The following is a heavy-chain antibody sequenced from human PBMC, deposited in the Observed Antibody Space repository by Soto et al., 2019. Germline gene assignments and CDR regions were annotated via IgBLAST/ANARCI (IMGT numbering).Heavy chain of an antibody. CDR1: GGSMSFYS. D-gene: IGHD6-19*01. V-gene: IGHV4-59*01. CDR2: IHHSGDT. CDR3: ARVVAVPWSYYYYYMDV. Sequence: TLSLTCAVSGGSMSFYSWSWIRQPPGKGLEWIGYIHHSGDTDYNPSLKSRVTISVDRPQNQLSLKLTSVTTADTAVYYCARVVAVPWSYYYYYMDVWGKGTTVTVSS. J-gene: IGHJ6*03.